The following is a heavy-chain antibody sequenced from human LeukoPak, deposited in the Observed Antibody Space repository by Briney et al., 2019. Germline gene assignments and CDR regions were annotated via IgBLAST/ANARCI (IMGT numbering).Heavy chain of an antibody. Sequence: SVKVSCKASGGTFSSYAISWVRQAPGQGLEWMEGIIPIFGTANYAQKFQGRVTITTDESTSTAYMELSSLRSEDTAVYYCATTTKDIVVVPAAYYSDYWGQGTLVTVSS. CDR2: IIPIFGTA. CDR1: GGTFSSYA. J-gene: IGHJ4*02. CDR3: ATTTKDIVVVPAAYYSDY. D-gene: IGHD2-2*01. V-gene: IGHV1-69*05.